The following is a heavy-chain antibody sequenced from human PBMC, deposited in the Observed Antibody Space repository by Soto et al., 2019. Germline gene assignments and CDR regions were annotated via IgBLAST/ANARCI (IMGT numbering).Heavy chain of an antibody. Sequence: PRGSLRLSCAASRFTFSNYGILWCRHPPFKGLEWVAVISHDGTVKYYADSVKGRFTISRDNFQNTLDLQMDSLRAEDTAVYYCAKERDTRSSSCFDSWGQGTLVTVSS. D-gene: IGHD5-18*01. V-gene: IGHV3-30*18. CDR2: ISHDGTVK. J-gene: IGHJ4*02. CDR1: RFTFSNYG. CDR3: AKERDTRSSSCFDS.